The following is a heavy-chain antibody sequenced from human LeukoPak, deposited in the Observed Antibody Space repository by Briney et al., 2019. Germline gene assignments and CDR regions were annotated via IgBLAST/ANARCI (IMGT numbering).Heavy chain of an antibody. V-gene: IGHV3-23*01. CDR1: RFTFSSYA. Sequence: GGSLRLSCAASRFTFSSYAMSWVRQAPGKGLEWVSAISGSGGSTYYADSVKGRFTISRDNSKNTLYLQMNSLRAEDTAVYYCARGPGYCTGDCYIDYWGQGTLVTVSS. D-gene: IGHD2-21*02. CDR2: ISGSGGST. J-gene: IGHJ4*02. CDR3: ARGPGYCTGDCYIDY.